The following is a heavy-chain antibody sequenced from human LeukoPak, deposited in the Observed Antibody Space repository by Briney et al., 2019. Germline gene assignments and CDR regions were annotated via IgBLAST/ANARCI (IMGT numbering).Heavy chain of an antibody. V-gene: IGHV3-23*01. CDR1: GFTFSSYA. D-gene: IGHD6-19*01. Sequence: GGSLRLSCAASGFTFSSYAMTWVRQAPGKGLEWVSGVSGRGGTTYYADSVKGRFTISRDNSNYTLYLQMNSLRPEDTAVHYCAKQSYTSGWSDLDYWGQGTLVTVSS. CDR2: VSGRGGTT. CDR3: AKQSYTSGWSDLDY. J-gene: IGHJ4*02.